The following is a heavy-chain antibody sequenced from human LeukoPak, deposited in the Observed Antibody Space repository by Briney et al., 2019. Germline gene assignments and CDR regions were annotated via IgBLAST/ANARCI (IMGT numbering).Heavy chain of an antibody. D-gene: IGHD2-15*01. J-gene: IGHJ4*02. CDR3: ARVYCSGGSCYSSRGNFDY. CDR2: IIPIFGTA. Sequence: VASVKVSCKASGGTFSSYAISWVRQAPGQGLEWMGGIIPIFGTANYAQKFQGRVTITADKSTSTAYMELSSLRSEDTAVYYCARVYCSGGSCYSSRGNFDYWGQGTLVTVSS. CDR1: GGTFSSYA. V-gene: IGHV1-69*06.